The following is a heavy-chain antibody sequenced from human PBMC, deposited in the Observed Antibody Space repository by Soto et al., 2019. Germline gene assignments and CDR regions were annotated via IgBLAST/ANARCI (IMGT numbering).Heavy chain of an antibody. V-gene: IGHV3-30-3*01. CDR3: ASLYSYGFAAKYYYYYGMDV. J-gene: IGHJ6*02. CDR2: ISYDGSNK. D-gene: IGHD5-18*01. CDR1: GFTFSSYA. Sequence: GGSLRLSCAASGFTFSSYAMHWVRQAPGKGLEWVAVISYDGSNKYYADSVKGRFTISRDNSKNTLYLQMNSLRAEDTAVYYCASLYSYGFAAKYYYYYGMDVWGQGTTVTVSS.